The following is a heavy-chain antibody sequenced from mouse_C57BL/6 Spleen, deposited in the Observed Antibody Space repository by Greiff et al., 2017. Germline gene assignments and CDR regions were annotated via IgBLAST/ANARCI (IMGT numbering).Heavy chain of an antibody. J-gene: IGHJ2*01. V-gene: IGHV1-82*01. D-gene: IGHD2-3*01. CDR1: GYAFSSSW. Sequence: VKLMESGPELVKPGASVKISCKASGYAFSSSWMNWVKQRPGKGLEWIGRIYPGDGDTNYNGKFKGKATLTADKSSSTAYMQLSSLTSEDSAVYFCARSSYDGYLFDYWGQGTTLTVSS. CDR3: ARSSYDGYLFDY. CDR2: IYPGDGDT.